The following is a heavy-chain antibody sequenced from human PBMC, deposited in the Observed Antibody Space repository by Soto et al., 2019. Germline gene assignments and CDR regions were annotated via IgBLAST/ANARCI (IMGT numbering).Heavy chain of an antibody. Sequence: EVQLVESGGGLVQPGGSLKLACLASGFPLSDSAIHWVRKASGKGLEWVGRIRSKTNNYATTYGAPVRGRFTLSSDDSKNTAYLQMNNLESEDAAVYYCTRHAGGQVEKSFYYYFMDVWGKGTTVSV. D-gene: IGHD2-15*01. J-gene: IGHJ6*03. CDR2: IRSKTNNYAT. CDR3: TRHAGGQVEKSFYYYFMDV. CDR1: GFPLSDSA. V-gene: IGHV3-73*01.